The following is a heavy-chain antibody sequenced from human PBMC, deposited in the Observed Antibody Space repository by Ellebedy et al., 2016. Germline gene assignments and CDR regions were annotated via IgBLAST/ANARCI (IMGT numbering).Heavy chain of an antibody. Sequence: GESLKISCAASGFTFSSYAMHWVRQAPGKGLEWVAVISYDGSNKYYADSVKGRFTISRDNSKNTLYLQMNSLRAEDTAVYYCAAGPAALDYWGQGTLVTVSS. CDR1: GFTFSSYA. CDR3: AAGPAALDY. V-gene: IGHV3-30-3*01. CDR2: ISYDGSNK. J-gene: IGHJ4*02. D-gene: IGHD2-2*01.